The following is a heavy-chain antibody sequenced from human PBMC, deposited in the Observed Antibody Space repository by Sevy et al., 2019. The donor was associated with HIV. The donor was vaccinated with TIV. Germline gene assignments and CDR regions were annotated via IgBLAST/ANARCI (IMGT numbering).Heavy chain of an antibody. CDR1: GFSVSSYY. V-gene: IGHV3-53*01. J-gene: IGHJ4*02. CDR3: ARMKSTWSIDS. CDR2: KESGGQT. Sequence: GGSLRLSCAASGFSVSSYYMGWVRQAPGKGLEWVSTKESGGQTYYADSVRGRFTIARDESANNLFLQLNNLRAEDTGVYYNARMKSTWSIDSWGQGTLVTVSS.